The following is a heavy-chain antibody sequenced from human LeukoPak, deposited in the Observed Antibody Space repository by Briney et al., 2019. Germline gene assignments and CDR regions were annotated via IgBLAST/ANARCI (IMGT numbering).Heavy chain of an antibody. CDR2: IRSKAYGGTT. CDR3: TSSRRGFSEAFDI. V-gene: IGHV3-49*03. CDR1: GFTFGDYT. D-gene: IGHD1-26*01. Sequence: PGGSLRLSCTASGFTFGDYTMSWFRRAPGKGLEWVGFIRSKAYGGTTEYAASVKGRFTISRDDSKGIAYLQMNSLKTEDTAVYYCTSSRRGFSEAFDIWGQGTMVTVSS. J-gene: IGHJ3*02.